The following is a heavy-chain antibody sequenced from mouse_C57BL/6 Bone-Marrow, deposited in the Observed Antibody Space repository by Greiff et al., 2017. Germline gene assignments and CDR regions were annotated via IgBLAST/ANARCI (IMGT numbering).Heavy chain of an antibody. V-gene: IGHV5-4*01. CDR1: GFTFSSYA. CDR3: ARDRDYDGIYYAMDY. CDR2: ISDGGSYT. D-gene: IGHD2-4*01. Sequence: EVKLVESGGGLVKPGGSLKLSCAASGFTFSSYAMSWVRQTPEKRLEWVATISDGGSYTYYPDNVKGRFTISRDNAKNNLYLQMSHLKSEDTAMYYCARDRDYDGIYYAMDYWGQGTSVTVSS. J-gene: IGHJ4*01.